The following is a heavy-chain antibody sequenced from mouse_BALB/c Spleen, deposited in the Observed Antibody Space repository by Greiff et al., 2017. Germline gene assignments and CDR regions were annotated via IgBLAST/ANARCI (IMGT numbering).Heavy chain of an antibody. Sequence: EVMLVESGGGLVQPGGSRKLSCAASGFTFSSFGMHWVRQAPEKGLEWVAYISSGSSTIYYADTVKGRFTISRDNPKNTLFLQMTSLRSEDTAMYYCASEDWDVGAYWGQGTLVTVSA. CDR3: ASEDWDVGAY. D-gene: IGHD4-1*01. V-gene: IGHV5-17*02. J-gene: IGHJ3*01. CDR2: ISSGSSTI. CDR1: GFTFSSFG.